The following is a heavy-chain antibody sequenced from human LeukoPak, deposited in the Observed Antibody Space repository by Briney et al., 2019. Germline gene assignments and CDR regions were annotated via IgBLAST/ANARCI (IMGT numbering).Heavy chain of an antibody. D-gene: IGHD3-10*01. CDR1: GYTFTRYY. CDR2: INPSGDII. CDR3: ARDLHPITMVRGVIIRDWYFDL. V-gene: IGHV1-46*01. J-gene: IGHJ2*01. Sequence: GASVKVSCKASGYTFTRYYMHWVRQAPGQGLEWMGIINPSGDIISYAQKFQGRVTMTTDTSTSTAYMELSRLRSDDTAVYYCARDLHPITMVRGVIIRDWYFDLWGRGTLVTVSS.